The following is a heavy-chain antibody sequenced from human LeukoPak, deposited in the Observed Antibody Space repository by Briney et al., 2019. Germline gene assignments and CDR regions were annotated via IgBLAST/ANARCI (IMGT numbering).Heavy chain of an antibody. D-gene: IGHD2-2*01. CDR2: IYPGDSDT. J-gene: IGHJ4*02. Sequence: GESLKISCKGSGYSFTSYWIGWVRQMPGKGLEWMGIIYPGDSDTRYSPSFQGQVTISADKSISTAYLQWSSLKASDTAMYYCARLDGVPAAHGWVSDYWGQGTLVTVSS. CDR3: ARLDGVPAAHGWVSDY. V-gene: IGHV5-51*01. CDR1: GYSFTSYW.